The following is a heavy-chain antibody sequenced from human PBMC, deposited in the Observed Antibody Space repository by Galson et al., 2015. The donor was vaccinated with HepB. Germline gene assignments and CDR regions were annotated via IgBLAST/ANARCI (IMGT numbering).Heavy chain of an antibody. CDR1: GFRFSDYS. V-gene: IGHV3-48*02. J-gene: IGHJ3*02. CDR3: ARDRPGGPFQSAFDI. D-gene: IGHD2-8*02. CDR2: IRRTGSPT. Sequence: SLRLSCAASGFRFSDYSMNWVRQTPGQGLEWISYIRRTGSPTHYADSVRGRFAISRDNAKNSLYLQLDSLRDEDTAVYYCARDRPGGPFQSAFDIWGPGTLVAVSS.